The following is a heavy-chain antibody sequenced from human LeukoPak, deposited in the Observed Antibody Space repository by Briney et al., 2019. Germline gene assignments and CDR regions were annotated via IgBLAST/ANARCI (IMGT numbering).Heavy chain of an antibody. D-gene: IGHD3-3*01. J-gene: IGHJ6*03. CDR2: IYTSGST. CDR3: AREVTVFGVVKYYYMDV. CDR1: GGSISSYY. V-gene: IGHV4-4*07. Sequence: PSETLSLTCTVSGGSISSYYWSWIRQPAGKGLEWIGRIYTSGSTNYNPSLKSRVTVSVDTSKNQFSLKLSSVTAADTAVYYCAREVTVFGVVKYYYMDVWGKGTTVTVSS.